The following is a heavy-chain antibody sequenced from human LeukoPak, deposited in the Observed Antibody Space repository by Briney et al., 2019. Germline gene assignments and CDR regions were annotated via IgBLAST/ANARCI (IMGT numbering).Heavy chain of an antibody. J-gene: IGHJ4*02. V-gene: IGHV1-46*01. CDR1: GYTFTSYY. Sequence: ASVKVSCKTSGYTFTSYYIHWVRQAPGQGLEWMGIINPSGGSTAYAQKFQGRVTMTRDTSTNTVYMELSSLRSEDTAVYYCARGKIIMIVDPRVYFDYWGQGTLVTVSS. CDR3: ARGKIIMIVDPRVYFDY. CDR2: INPSGGST. D-gene: IGHD3-22*01.